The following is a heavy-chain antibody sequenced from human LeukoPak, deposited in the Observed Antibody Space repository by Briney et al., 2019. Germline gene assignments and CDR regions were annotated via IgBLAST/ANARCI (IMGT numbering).Heavy chain of an antibody. CDR2: INAGNGDT. CDR1: GYTFISYA. V-gene: IGHV1-3*01. D-gene: IGHD3-3*01. Sequence: ASVKVSCKASGYTFISYAIHWVRQAPGQSLEWMGWINAGNGDTKYSQKFQGRVTVTRDTSASTAYMELSSLRSEDTAVCYCARNPLLTTIYDFWGQGTLITVSS. J-gene: IGHJ4*02. CDR3: ARNPLLTTIYDF.